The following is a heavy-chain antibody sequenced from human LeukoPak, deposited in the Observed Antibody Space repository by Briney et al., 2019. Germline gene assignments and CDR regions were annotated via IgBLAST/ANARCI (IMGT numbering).Heavy chain of an antibody. CDR1: GFTLSRYW. CDR3: ARDGSGRPLGY. V-gene: IGHV3-7*01. CDR2: IKEDGSEK. Sequence: GGSLRLSCAASGFTLSRYWMSWVRQAPGKGAEWVANIKEDGSEKYYVDSVKGRFTVSRDNAKNSLYLQMNSLRAEDTALYYCARDGSGRPLGYWGQGTLVTVSS. J-gene: IGHJ4*02. D-gene: IGHD3-10*01.